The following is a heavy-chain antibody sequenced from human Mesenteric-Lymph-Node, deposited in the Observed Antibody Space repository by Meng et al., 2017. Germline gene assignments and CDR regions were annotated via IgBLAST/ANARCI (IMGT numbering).Heavy chain of an antibody. Sequence: QGQLQESGPRLVKPSGTLSLPCDVSGGSIRNDQGWSWVRQAPGKGLEWIGEIYHSGRTNYNPAVKSRVSMSVDKSQNHFSLRLSSVTAADTAVYYCTTLYGDSISWGQGTLVTVSS. J-gene: IGHJ4*02. D-gene: IGHD4-17*01. CDR3: TTLYGDSIS. V-gene: IGHV4-4*02. CDR2: IYHSGRT. CDR1: GGSIRNDQG.